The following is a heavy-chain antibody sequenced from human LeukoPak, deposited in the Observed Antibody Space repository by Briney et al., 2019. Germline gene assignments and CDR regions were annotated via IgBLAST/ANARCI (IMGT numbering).Heavy chain of an antibody. CDR1: GYTFTGYY. CDR2: INPNSGGT. J-gene: IGHJ4*02. D-gene: IGHD3-10*01. Sequence: ASVKVSCKASGYTFTGYYMHWVRQAPGQGLEWMERINPNSGGTNYAQKFQGRVTMTRDTSISTAYMELSRLRSDDTAVYYCARGRFGELLYAYWGQGTLVTVSS. CDR3: ARGRFGELLYAY. V-gene: IGHV1-2*06.